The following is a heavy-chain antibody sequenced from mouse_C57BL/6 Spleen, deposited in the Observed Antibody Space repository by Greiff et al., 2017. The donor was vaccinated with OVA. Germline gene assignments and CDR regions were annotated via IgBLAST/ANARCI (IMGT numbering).Heavy chain of an antibody. CDR2: IYPGSGST. CDR1: GYTFTSYW. V-gene: IGHV1-55*01. D-gene: IGHD2-5*01. CDR3: ARGAYYSNYDYAMDY. Sequence: VQLQQPGAELVKPGASVTMSCKASGYTFTSYWITWVKQRPGQGLEWIGDIYPGSGSTNYNEKFKSKATLTVDTSSSTAYMQLSSLTSEDSAVYYCARGAYYSNYDYAMDYWGQGTSVTVSS. J-gene: IGHJ4*01.